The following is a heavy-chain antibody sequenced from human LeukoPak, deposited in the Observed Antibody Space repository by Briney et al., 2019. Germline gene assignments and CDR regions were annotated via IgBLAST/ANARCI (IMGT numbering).Heavy chain of an antibody. CDR1: DGSISSSSYF. CDR3: ARQTRRVGGNSALGWLDP. CDR2: IYYTGST. V-gene: IGHV4-39*01. D-gene: IGHD2/OR15-2a*01. J-gene: IGHJ5*02. Sequence: SETLSLTRTVSDGSISSSSYFWGWIRQPPGKGLEWIGTIYYTGSTYYTPSLKSRVTISIDTSNNQFSLILSSVTAADTAVYYCARQTRRVGGNSALGWLDPWGQGTLVTVSS.